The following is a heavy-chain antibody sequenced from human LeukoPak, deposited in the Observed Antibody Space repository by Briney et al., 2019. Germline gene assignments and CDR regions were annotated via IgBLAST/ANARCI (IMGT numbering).Heavy chain of an antibody. V-gene: IGHV3-66*01. CDR1: GFTVSSNY. CDR2: IYSGGST. CDR3: ARDLSSSGSYSRYYYYGMDV. J-gene: IGHJ6*02. Sequence: GGSLRLSCAASGFTVSSNYMSWVRQATGKGLEWVSVIYSGGSTYYADSVKGRFTISRDNSKNTLYLQMNSLRAEDTDVYYCARDLSSSGSYSRYYYYGMDVWAKGPRSPSP. D-gene: IGHD3-10*01.